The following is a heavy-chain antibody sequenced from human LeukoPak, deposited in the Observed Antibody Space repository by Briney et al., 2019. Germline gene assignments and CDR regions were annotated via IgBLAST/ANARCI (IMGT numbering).Heavy chain of an antibody. V-gene: IGHV4-38-2*01. CDR3: ARIRAGAITNAFEI. CDR1: GLSISSGFY. J-gene: IGHJ3*02. CDR2: INHSENT. Sequence: SGTLSLTCVVSGLSISSGFYWGWIRQPPEKGLEWIVTINHSENTYYNPSLKSRVTVSADTSKNHFSLRLSSVAAADTAVYYCARIRAGAITNAFEIWGQGTVVTVSS. D-gene: IGHD1-26*01.